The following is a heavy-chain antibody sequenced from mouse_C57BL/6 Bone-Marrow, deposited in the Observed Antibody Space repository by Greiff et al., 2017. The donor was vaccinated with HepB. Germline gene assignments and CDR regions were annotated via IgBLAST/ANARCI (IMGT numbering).Heavy chain of an antibody. CDR3: ANIYYGNYYYAMDY. D-gene: IGHD2-1*01. V-gene: IGHV1-78*01. CDR1: GYTFTDHT. CDR2: IYPRDGST. Sequence: QVQLQQSDAELVKPGASVKISCKVSGYTFTDHTIHWMKQRPEQGLEWIGYIYPRDGSTKYNEKFKGKATLTADKSSSTAYLQLNSLTSEDSAVYFCANIYYGNYYYAMDYWGQGTSVTVSS. J-gene: IGHJ4*01.